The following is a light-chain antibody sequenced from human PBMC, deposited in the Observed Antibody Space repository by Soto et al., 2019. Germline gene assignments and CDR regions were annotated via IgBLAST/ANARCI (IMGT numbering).Light chain of an antibody. J-gene: IGKJ4*01. Sequence: VLTQSPDTLSLSPGERATLSCRASQDVGKFLVWYQQKPGLSPSLVIYETSKRATDIPDRFSGSGSGTDFTLTINHLEPEDVGVYYCQQRNNWPLTFGGGTKVELK. CDR3: QQRNNWPLT. CDR2: ETS. CDR1: QDVGKF. V-gene: IGKV3-11*01.